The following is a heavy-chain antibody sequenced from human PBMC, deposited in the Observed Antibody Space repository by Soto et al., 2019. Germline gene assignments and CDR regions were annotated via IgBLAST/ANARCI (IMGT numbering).Heavy chain of an antibody. CDR1: GYTFTTYG. Sequence: QPQLVQSGAEVRKPGASVNVSCKASGYTFTTYGISWVRQAPGQGLEWMGWIGGYNGDSHNAQKFQGRLTMTRDTSTKTAYMELRSLRPDDTAVYYCARVGNNGWPLEYDDGGQGTLVIVSS. J-gene: IGHJ4*02. D-gene: IGHD2-8*01. CDR3: ARVGNNGWPLEYDD. V-gene: IGHV1-18*04. CDR2: IGGYNGDS.